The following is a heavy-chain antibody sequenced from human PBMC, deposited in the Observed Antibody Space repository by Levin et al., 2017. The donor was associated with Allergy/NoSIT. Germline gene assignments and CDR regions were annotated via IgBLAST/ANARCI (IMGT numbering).Heavy chain of an antibody. CDR1: GGSISSYY. V-gene: IGHV4-59*01. J-gene: IGHJ6*03. CDR3: ARGYDILTGYYPRNYYYYYMDV. Sequence: KTSETLSLTCTVSGGSISSYYWSWIRQPPGKGLEWIGYIYYSGSTNYNPSLKSRVTISVDTSKNQFSLKLSSVTAADTAVYYCARGYDILTGYYPRNYYYYYMDVWGKGTTVTVSS. CDR2: IYYSGST. D-gene: IGHD3-9*01.